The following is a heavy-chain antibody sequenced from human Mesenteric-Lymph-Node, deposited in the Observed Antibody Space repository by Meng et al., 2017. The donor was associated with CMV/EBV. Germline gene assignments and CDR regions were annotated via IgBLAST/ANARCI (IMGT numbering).Heavy chain of an antibody. CDR3: ARDRGIVVVPAAGYYYYGMDV. CDR2: MSPNSGST. V-gene: IGHV1-8*01. CDR1: GYTFTSYE. Sequence: ASVKVSCKASGYTFTSYEINWVRQATGQGLEWMGWMSPNSGSTVYAQKFQGRVTMTRNTAINTAYMELSSLRSDDTAVYYCARDRGIVVVPAAGYYYYGMDVWGQGTTVTVSS. J-gene: IGHJ6*02. D-gene: IGHD2-2*01.